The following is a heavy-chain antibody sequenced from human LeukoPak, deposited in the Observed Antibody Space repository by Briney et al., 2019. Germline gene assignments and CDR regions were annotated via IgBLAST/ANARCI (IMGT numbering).Heavy chain of an antibody. V-gene: IGHV3-23*01. J-gene: IGHJ4*02. CDR2: ISGSGGRT. D-gene: IGHD3-22*01. CDR3: AKDYYDSSGYPSYLDY. Sequence: AGGSLRLSCAASGFTFSSYAMNWVRQAPGKGLEWVSVISGSGGRTYYADSVKGRSTISRDNSKNTLYLQMNSLRAEDTAVYYCAKDYYDSSGYPSYLDYWGQGTLVTVSS. CDR1: GFTFSSYA.